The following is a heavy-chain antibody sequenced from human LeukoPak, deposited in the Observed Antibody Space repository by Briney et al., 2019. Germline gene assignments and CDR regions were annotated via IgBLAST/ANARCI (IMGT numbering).Heavy chain of an antibody. Sequence: GGSLRLSCAASGFTFSSYAMSWVRQAPGKGLEWVSAISGSGGSTYYADSVKGRFTISRDNSKNTLYLQMNSLRAEDTAVYYCAKSHSSGYYYYYGMDVWGQGTTVTVSS. J-gene: IGHJ6*02. CDR1: GFTFSSYA. CDR2: ISGSGGST. CDR3: AKSHSSGYYYYYGMDV. V-gene: IGHV3-23*01. D-gene: IGHD3-22*01.